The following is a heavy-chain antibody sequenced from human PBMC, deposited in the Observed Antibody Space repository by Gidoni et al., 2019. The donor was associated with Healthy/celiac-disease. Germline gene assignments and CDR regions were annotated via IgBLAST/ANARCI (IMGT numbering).Heavy chain of an antibody. V-gene: IGHV4-39*01. CDR1: GGSISSSSYY. Sequence: QLQLQESGPGLVKPSETLSLTCPVSGGSISSSSYYWGWIRQPPGKGLEWIGSIYYSGSTYYNPSLKSRVTISVDTSKNQFSLKLSSVTAADTAVFYCARNAGLLSHTVLLDPWGQGTLVTVSS. D-gene: IGHD2-2*01. CDR2: IYYSGST. CDR3: ARNAGLLSHTVLLDP. J-gene: IGHJ5*02.